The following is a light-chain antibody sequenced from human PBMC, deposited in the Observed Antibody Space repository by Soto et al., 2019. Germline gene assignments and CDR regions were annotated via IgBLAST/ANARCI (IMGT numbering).Light chain of an antibody. CDR2: EVS. V-gene: IGLV2-14*01. J-gene: IGLJ2*01. CDR3: SSYTSSSTLVV. CDR1: SSDVGGYNY. Sequence: QSALTQPASVSGSPGQSITISCTGTSSDVGGYNYVSWYQQHPGKAPKLMIYEVSNRPSGVSNRFSGSKSGNTASLTISGVQAEDEADYYSSSYTSSSTLVVFGGGTKLTVL.